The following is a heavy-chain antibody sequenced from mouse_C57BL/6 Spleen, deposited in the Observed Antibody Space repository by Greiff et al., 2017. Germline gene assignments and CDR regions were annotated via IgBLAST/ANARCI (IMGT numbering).Heavy chain of an antibody. J-gene: IGHJ3*01. Sequence: EVQLVVSGGGLVKPGGSLKLSCAASGFTFSDYGMHWVRQAPETGLEWVAYISSGSSTIYYADTVKGRFPISRDTANNTLFLQMTSLRSEDTAIDNCAREGQSSGAWMAYWGQGTLVTVSA. CDR1: GFTFSDYG. CDR2: ISSGSSTI. CDR3: AREGQSSGAWMAY. V-gene: IGHV5-17*01. D-gene: IGHD3-2*02.